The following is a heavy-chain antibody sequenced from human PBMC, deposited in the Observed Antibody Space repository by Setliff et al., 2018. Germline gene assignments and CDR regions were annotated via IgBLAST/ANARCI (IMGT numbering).Heavy chain of an antibody. V-gene: IGHV3-23*01. Sequence: PGGSLRLSCAASGFAFNNYPMGWVRQAPGKGLEWVSGISDDGGRTYYADSVKGRFTISRDNARNSLYLQINSLRAEDTAVYYCAKEFTVVVPAALALDVWGKGTTVTVSS. D-gene: IGHD2-2*01. CDR3: AKEFTVVVPAALALDV. CDR1: GFAFNNYP. J-gene: IGHJ6*04. CDR2: ISDDGGRT.